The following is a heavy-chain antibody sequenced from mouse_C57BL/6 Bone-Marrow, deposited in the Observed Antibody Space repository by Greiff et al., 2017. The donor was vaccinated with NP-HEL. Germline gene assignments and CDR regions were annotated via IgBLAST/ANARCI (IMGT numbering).Heavy chain of an antibody. Sequence: DVMLVESGEGLVKPGGSLKLSCAASGFTFSSYAMSWVRQTPEKRLEWVAYISSGGDYIYYADTVKGRFTISRDNARNTLYLQMTSLKSEDTAMYYCTRDRTMITTKGYYYAMDYWGQGTSVTVSS. V-gene: IGHV5-9-1*02. D-gene: IGHD2-4*01. CDR1: GFTFSSYA. CDR3: TRDRTMITTKGYYYAMDY. CDR2: ISSGGDYI. J-gene: IGHJ4*01.